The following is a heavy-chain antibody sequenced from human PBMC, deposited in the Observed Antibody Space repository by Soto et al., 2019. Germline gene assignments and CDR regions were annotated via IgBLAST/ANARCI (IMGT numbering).Heavy chain of an antibody. CDR1: GFTFTRYS. V-gene: IGHV3-48*02. CDR3: ARDSVTTVTTRGFDY. D-gene: IGHD4-17*01. J-gene: IGHJ4*02. CDR2: ISSSSSTV. Sequence: EVQLVESGGGLVQPGGSLRLSCAASGFTFTRYSMNWVRQAPGKGLEWVSYISSSSSTVYYADSVKGRFTIPRDKAKKSLYLQMNSLRDEDTAVYYCARDSVTTVTTRGFDYWGQGTLVTVSS.